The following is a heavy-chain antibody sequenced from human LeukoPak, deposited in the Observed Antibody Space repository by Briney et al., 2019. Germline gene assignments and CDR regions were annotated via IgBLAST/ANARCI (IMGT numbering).Heavy chain of an antibody. CDR2: ISSSSSTI. J-gene: IGHJ4*02. CDR1: GFTFSSYS. V-gene: IGHV3-48*01. Sequence: GGSLRLSCAASGFTFSSYSMNWVRQAPGKGLEWVSYISSSSSTIYYADSVKGRFTISRDNAKNSLYLQMNSLRAEDTAVYYXXRIXGGSYWGIDYWGQGTLVTVSS. CDR3: XRIXGGSYWGIDY. D-gene: IGHD1-26*01.